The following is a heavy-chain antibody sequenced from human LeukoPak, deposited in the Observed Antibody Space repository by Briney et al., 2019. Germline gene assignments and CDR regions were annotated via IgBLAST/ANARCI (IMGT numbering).Heavy chain of an antibody. CDR1: GYTFSGYY. CDR2: INPTGGST. J-gene: IGHJ4*02. Sequence: ASVKVSCKASGYTFSGYYMHWVRQAPGQGLEWMGIINPTGGSTTYAQKFQGRVTMTRDTSTSTVYMELSSLRSDDTAVYYCARTAARRFDYWGQGTLVTVSS. CDR3: ARTAARRFDY. V-gene: IGHV1-46*01. D-gene: IGHD6-6*01.